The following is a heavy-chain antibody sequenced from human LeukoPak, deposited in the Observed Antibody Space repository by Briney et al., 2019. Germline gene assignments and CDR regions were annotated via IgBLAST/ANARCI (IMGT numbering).Heavy chain of an antibody. Sequence: SETLSLTCTVSGDSISSYYWNWIRQPPGKGLEWIGYIYYSGSTNYNPSLKSRVTISVDTSKNQFSLKLSSVTAADTAVYYCARWLAARARYYFDYWGQGTLVTVSS. J-gene: IGHJ4*02. D-gene: IGHD6-6*01. V-gene: IGHV4-59*01. CDR2: IYYSGST. CDR3: ARWLAARARYYFDY. CDR1: GDSISSYY.